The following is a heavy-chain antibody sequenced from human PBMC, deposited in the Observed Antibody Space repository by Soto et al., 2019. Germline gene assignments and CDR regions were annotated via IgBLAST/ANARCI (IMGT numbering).Heavy chain of an antibody. CDR3: ASVPYYYDSSGYYYRSPEDY. D-gene: IGHD3-22*01. V-gene: IGHV1-69*01. CDR1: GGTFSSYA. Sequence: QVQLVQSGAEVKKPGSSVKVSCNASGGTFSSYAISWVRQAPGQGLEWMGGIIPIFGTANYAQKFQGRVTITADESTSTASMELSSLRSEDTAVYYCASVPYYYDSSGYYYRSPEDYWGQGTMVTVSS. J-gene: IGHJ4*02. CDR2: IIPIFGTA.